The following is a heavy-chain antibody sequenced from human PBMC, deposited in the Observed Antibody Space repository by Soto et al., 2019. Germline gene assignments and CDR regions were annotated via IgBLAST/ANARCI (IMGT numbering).Heavy chain of an antibody. V-gene: IGHV3-21*01. CDR3: ARGRNTWFYGDYVHFQH. CDR1: GFTFSSYS. J-gene: IGHJ1*01. CDR2: ISSSSSYI. D-gene: IGHD4-17*01. Sequence: GGSLRLSCAASGFTFSSYSMNWVRQAPGKGLEWVSSISSSSSYIYYADSVKGRFTISRDNAKNSLYLQMNSLRAEDTAVYYCARGRNTWFYGDYVHFQHWGQGTLVTVSS.